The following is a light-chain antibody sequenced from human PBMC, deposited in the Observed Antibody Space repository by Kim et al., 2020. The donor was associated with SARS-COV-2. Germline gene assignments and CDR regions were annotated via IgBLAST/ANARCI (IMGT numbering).Light chain of an antibody. CDR2: GAS. V-gene: IGKV3-20*01. CDR3: QQYAASSLS. J-gene: IGKJ4*01. CDR1: QSVSSS. Sequence: PGERATLSCRASQSVSSSLAWYQQRPGQTPRLLIYGASTRATGIPDRFSGSGSGTDFILTISRLEPEDFAIYYCQQYAASSLSFGGGTTADI.